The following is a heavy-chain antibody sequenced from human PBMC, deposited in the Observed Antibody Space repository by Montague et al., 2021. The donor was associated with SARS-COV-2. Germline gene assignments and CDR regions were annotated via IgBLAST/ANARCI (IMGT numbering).Heavy chain of an antibody. CDR1: GFSLTTSGML. CDR2: IDWDDDK. CDR3: ARMVRDSSGYDAFDI. Sequence: PALVKPTQTLTLTCTLSGFSLTTSGMLVSWIRQPPGKALEWLALIDWDDDKYYSTSLKTRLAISKDTSKDQVVLTMTDMDSVDTATYYCARMVRDSSGYDAFDIWGQGTMVTVSS. V-gene: IGHV2-70*13. D-gene: IGHD3-22*01. J-gene: IGHJ3*02.